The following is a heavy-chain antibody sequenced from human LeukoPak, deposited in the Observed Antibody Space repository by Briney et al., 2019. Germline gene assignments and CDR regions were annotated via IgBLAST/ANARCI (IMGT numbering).Heavy chain of an antibody. CDR1: GGSISSGSYY. CDR2: IYTSGST. CDR3: ASIYIAAAGTDWFDP. Sequence: PSETLSLTCTASGGSISSGSYYWSWIRQPAGKGLEWIGRIYTSGSTNYNPSLKSRVTISVDTSKNQFSLKLNSVTAADTAVYYCASIYIAAAGTDWFDPWGQGTLVTVSS. V-gene: IGHV4-61*02. J-gene: IGHJ5*02. D-gene: IGHD6-13*01.